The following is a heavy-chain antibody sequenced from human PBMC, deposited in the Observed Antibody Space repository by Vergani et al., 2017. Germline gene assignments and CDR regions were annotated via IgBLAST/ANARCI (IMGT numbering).Heavy chain of an antibody. J-gene: IGHJ4*02. D-gene: IGHD6-19*01. CDR1: GGTFSSYA. Sequence: QVQLVQSGAEVKKPGSSVKVSCKASGGTFSSYAISWVRQAPGQGLEWMGGIIPIFGTANYAQKFQGRVTITADKSTSTAYMELSSLRSEDTAVYYCARGGGMYRNSGWYEGSPHHLDYWGQGTLVTVSS. CDR2: IIPIFGTA. V-gene: IGHV1-69*06. CDR3: ARGGGMYRNSGWYEGSPHHLDY.